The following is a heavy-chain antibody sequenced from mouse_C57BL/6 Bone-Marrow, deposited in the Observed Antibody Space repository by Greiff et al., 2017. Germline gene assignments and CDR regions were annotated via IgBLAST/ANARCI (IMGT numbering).Heavy chain of an antibody. D-gene: IGHD2-5*01. J-gene: IGHJ4*01. Sequence: RVGPGSSVKMSCKTSGYTFTSYGINWVKQRPGQGLEWIGYIYIGNGYTEYNEKFKGKATLTSDTSSSTAYMQLSSLTSEDSAIYFCARSTIVTLLPMDYWGQGTSVTVSS. CDR3: ARSTIVTLLPMDY. CDR1: GYTFTSYG. V-gene: IGHV1-58*01. CDR2: IYIGNGYT.